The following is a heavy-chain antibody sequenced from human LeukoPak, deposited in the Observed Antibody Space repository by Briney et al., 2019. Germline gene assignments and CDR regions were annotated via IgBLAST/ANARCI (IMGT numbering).Heavy chain of an antibody. J-gene: IGHJ3*02. CDR1: GFTFSSYS. CDR3: ARDADAFDI. Sequence: GGSLRLSCAASGFTFSSYSMNWVRQAPGKGLEWVSYIISSSSTIYYADSVKGRFTISRDNAKNSLYLQMNSLRAEDTAVYYCARDADAFDIWGQGTMVTVSS. CDR2: IISSSSTI. V-gene: IGHV3-48*04.